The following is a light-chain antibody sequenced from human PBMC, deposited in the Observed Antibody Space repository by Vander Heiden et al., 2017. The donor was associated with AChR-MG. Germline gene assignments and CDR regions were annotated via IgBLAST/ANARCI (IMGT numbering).Light chain of an antibody. Sequence: DIVMTQSPLSLPVTPGEPASISCRSSQSLLHSNGYNYLDWYLQKPGQSPQLLIYLGSNRASGVPDRFSGSGSGTDFTLKISRVEAEDVGVYYCMQALQTPLLTFGGGTEVEI. CDR3: MQALQTPLLT. CDR2: LGS. CDR1: QSLLHSNGYNY. V-gene: IGKV2-28*01. J-gene: IGKJ4*01.